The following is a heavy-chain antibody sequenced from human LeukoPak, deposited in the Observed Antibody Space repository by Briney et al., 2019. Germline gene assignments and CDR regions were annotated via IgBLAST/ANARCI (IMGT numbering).Heavy chain of an antibody. Sequence: GGSLRLSCAASGFTFSTYAMSWVRQAPGKGLEWVSTIGGSGGGTYYAESVKGRFTISRDNAKNSVYLQMNSLRAEDTAVYYCARETYYGSGSYSDFALDYWGQGTLVTVSS. V-gene: IGHV3-23*01. CDR2: IGGSGGGT. CDR3: ARETYYGSGSYSDFALDY. CDR1: GFTFSTYA. D-gene: IGHD3-10*01. J-gene: IGHJ4*02.